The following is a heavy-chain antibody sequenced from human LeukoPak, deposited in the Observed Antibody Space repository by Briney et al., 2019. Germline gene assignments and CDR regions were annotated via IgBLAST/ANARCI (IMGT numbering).Heavy chain of an antibody. CDR1: GFTFSSYG. CDR3: AKPVVRYFDWLFAQRYYFDY. Sequence: GGSLRLSCAASGFTFSSYGMHWVRQAPGKGLEWVAVISYDGSNKYYADSVKGRFTISRDNSKNTLYLQMNSLRAEDTAVYYCAKPVVRYFDWLFAQRYYFDYWGQGTLVTVSS. J-gene: IGHJ4*02. V-gene: IGHV3-30*18. CDR2: ISYDGSNK. D-gene: IGHD3-9*01.